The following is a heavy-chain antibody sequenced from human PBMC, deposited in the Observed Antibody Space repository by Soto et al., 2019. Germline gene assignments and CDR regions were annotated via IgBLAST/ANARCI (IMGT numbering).Heavy chain of an antibody. CDR2: VSAIAGTT. D-gene: IGHD3-16*01. CDR1: GFTFSNYA. V-gene: IGHV3-23*01. J-gene: IGHJ4*02. CDR3: AKDRLAGGFDY. Sequence: PGGSLSLSCAASGFTFSNYAMSWVRQAPGKGLEWVSLVSAIAGTTYYTDSVKGRFTISRDNSRNTVYLQMNSLRADDTAVYYCAKDRLAGGFDYWGQGTLVTVSS.